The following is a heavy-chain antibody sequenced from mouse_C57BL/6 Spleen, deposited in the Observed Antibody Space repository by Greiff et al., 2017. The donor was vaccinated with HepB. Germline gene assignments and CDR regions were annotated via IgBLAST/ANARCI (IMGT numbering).Heavy chain of an antibody. CDR1: GYTFTSYW. D-gene: IGHD2-4*01. Sequence: QVQLQQPGAELVKPGASVKLSCKASGYTFTSYWMQWVKQRPGQGLEWIGEIDPSDSYTNYNQKFKGKATLTVDTSSSTAYMQLSSLTSEDSAVYYCHDDYDYFDYWGQGTTLTVSS. J-gene: IGHJ2*01. V-gene: IGHV1-50*01. CDR3: HDDYDYFDY. CDR2: IDPSDSYT.